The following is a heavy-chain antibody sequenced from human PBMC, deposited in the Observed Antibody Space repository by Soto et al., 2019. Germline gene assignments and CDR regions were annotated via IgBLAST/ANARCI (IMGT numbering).Heavy chain of an antibody. Sequence: VSLKVSCKISGYTLTVLSMHWVRKAPGKGLEWMGGFDPEDGETIYAQKFQGRVTMTEDTSTDTAYMELSSLRSEDTAVYYCATVGLPFNGDNVFSSGMDVWGQGTTVTVSS. CDR1: GYTLTVLS. J-gene: IGHJ6*02. V-gene: IGHV1-24*01. CDR2: FDPEDGET. CDR3: ATVGLPFNGDNVFSSGMDV. D-gene: IGHD4-17*01.